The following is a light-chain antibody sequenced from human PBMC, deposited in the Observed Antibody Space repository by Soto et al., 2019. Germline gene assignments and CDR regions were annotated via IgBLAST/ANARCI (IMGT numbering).Light chain of an antibody. Sequence: QSVLTQPHSRSAAPGQKVPISCSGSSSNIGDNFVSWYQHLPGTAPKLLIFDNSQRPSEIPDRLFGSKSGTIATLAITGPQTGDEAVYYCATWESKMSAVVFGGGTKLTVL. CDR1: SSNIGDNF. CDR2: DNS. CDR3: ATWESKMSAVV. V-gene: IGLV1-51*01. J-gene: IGLJ2*01.